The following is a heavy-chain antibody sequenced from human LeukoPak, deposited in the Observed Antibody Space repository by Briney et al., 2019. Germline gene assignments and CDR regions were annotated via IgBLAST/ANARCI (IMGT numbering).Heavy chain of an antibody. V-gene: IGHV3-48*02. CDR1: GFSVRTTY. Sequence: RGSLRLSCAASGFSVRTTYMSWVRQAPGKVLEWVSYISSSSSTIYYADSVKGRFTISRDNAKNSLYLQMNSLRDEDTAVYYCARDLRLVRGVKDDYWGQGTLVTVSS. J-gene: IGHJ4*02. CDR3: ARDLRLVRGVKDDY. D-gene: IGHD3-10*01. CDR2: ISSSSSTI.